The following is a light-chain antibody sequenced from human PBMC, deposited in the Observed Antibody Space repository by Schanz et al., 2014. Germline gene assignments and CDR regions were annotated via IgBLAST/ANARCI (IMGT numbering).Light chain of an antibody. J-gene: IGKJ5*01. CDR2: AAS. V-gene: IGKV1-27*01. CDR3: QNYNSAIIT. Sequence: IQLTQSPSSLSASVGDRVTISCRASEDITVFLAWYQQRPGQAPKLLIYAASILQSGVPSRFSGSGSGTEFSLTISSLQPEDVAAYYCQNYNSAIITFGQGTRLEIK. CDR1: EDITVF.